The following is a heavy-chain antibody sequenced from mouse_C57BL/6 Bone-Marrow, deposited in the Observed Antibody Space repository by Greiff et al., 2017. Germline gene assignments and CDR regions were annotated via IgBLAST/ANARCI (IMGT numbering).Heavy chain of an antibody. CDR1: GFSLSTSGMG. CDR2: IYWDDDK. V-gene: IGHV8-12*01. Sequence: QVTLKESGPGILQSSQTLSLTCSFSGFSLSTSGMGVSWIRQPSGKGLEWLAHIYWDDDKRYNPSLKSRLTISKDTSRNQVFLKITSVDTADTATYYCARRIYYYGSSHWYFDVWGTGTTVTVSS. D-gene: IGHD1-1*01. J-gene: IGHJ1*03. CDR3: ARRIYYYGSSHWYFDV.